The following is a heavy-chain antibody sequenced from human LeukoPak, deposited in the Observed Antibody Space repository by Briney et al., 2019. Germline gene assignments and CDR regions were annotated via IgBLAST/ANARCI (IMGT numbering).Heavy chain of an antibody. CDR3: ARGYCSGGSCYFPYDSSGLYFDY. Sequence: PGGSLRLSCAASGFTSSSYWMHWVRQAPGKGLVWVSRINSDGSSTSYADSVKGRFTISRDNAKNTLYLQMNSLRAEDTAVYYCARGYCSGGSCYFPYDSSGLYFDYWGQGTLVTVSS. CDR2: INSDGSST. J-gene: IGHJ4*02. CDR1: GFTSSSYW. V-gene: IGHV3-74*01. D-gene: IGHD2-15*01.